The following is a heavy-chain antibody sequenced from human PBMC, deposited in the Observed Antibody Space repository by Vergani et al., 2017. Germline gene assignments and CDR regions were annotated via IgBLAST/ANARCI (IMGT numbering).Heavy chain of an antibody. Sequence: EVQLVESGGGLVQPGGSLRLSCSASGFTFSSYAMHWVRQAPGKGLEYVSAISSNGGSTYYADSVKGRFIISRDNSKNTLYLQMSSLRAEDTAVYYCVKDHLLTAVAGTGFDYWGQGTLVTVSS. CDR1: GFTFSSYA. CDR2: ISSNGGST. CDR3: VKDHLLTAVAGTGFDY. J-gene: IGHJ4*02. D-gene: IGHD6-19*01. V-gene: IGHV3-64D*06.